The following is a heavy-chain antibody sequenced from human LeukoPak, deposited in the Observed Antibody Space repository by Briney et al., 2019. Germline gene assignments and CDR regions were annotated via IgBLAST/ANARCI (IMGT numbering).Heavy chain of an antibody. D-gene: IGHD6-6*01. V-gene: IGHV3-48*01. CDR2: ISSSSSTI. Sequence: PGGSLRLSCAASGFTFSSYSMNWVRQAPGKGLEWVSYISSSSSTIYYADSVKGRFTISRDNAKNSLYLQMNSLRAEDTAVYYCARKGRQLVHNWYFDLWGRGTLVTVSS. J-gene: IGHJ2*01. CDR3: ARKGRQLVHNWYFDL. CDR1: GFTFSSYS.